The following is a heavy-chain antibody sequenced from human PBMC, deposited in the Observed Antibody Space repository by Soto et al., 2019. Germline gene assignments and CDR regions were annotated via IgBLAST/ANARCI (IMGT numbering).Heavy chain of an antibody. V-gene: IGHV4-39*01. CDR1: GVSISSNNYY. CDR3: ARSKYYYYDRSGYPGFSDY. CDR2: IYHSGST. J-gene: IGHJ4*02. D-gene: IGHD3-22*01. Sequence: SETLSLTCTVYGVSISSNNYYWGWMRQPPGKGLEWIGSIYHSGSTHYNPSLKSRVTISVDTSKNQFSLTLTSVTAADTAVYFCARSKYYYYDRSGYPGFSDYWGQGTLVTVSS.